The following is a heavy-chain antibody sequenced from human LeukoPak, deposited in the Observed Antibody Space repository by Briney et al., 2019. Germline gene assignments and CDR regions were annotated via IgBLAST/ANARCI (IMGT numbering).Heavy chain of an antibody. J-gene: IGHJ4*02. D-gene: IGHD6-13*01. CDR2: ISYDGSNK. CDR3: ARDAIAAAVDFDY. Sequence: QPGRSLRLSCAASGFTFSSYGMHWVRQAPGKGLEWVAVISYDGSNKYYVDSVKGRFTISRDNAKNSLYLQMNSLRAEDTAMYYCARDAIAAAVDFDYWGQGTLVTVSS. V-gene: IGHV3-30*03. CDR1: GFTFSSYG.